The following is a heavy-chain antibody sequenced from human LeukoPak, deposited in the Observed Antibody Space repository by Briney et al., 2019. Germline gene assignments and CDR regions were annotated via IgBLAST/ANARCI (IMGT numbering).Heavy chain of an antibody. D-gene: IGHD3-22*01. CDR2: ISSGSSFK. Sequence: GGPLRLSCAASGFAFSSYSMNWVRQAPGKGLEWVSSISSGSSFKYYADSVKGRFTISRDNSKNTLYLQMNSLRAEDTAVYYCAKSRMIVVTSRAEYFQHWGQGTLVTVSS. J-gene: IGHJ1*01. V-gene: IGHV3-21*04. CDR1: GFAFSSYS. CDR3: AKSRMIVVTSRAEYFQH.